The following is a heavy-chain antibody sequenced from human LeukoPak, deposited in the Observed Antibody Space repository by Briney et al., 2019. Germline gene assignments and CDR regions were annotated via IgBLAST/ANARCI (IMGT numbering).Heavy chain of an antibody. J-gene: IGHJ3*02. CDR2: VYTSGST. CDR1: GGAISGNY. V-gene: IGHV4-4*07. D-gene: IGHD3-22*01. CDR3: AREWSYYDSSGYYYIVFDI. Sequence: PSETLSLTCTVSGGAISGNYWSWIRQPAGKGLEWIGRVYTSGSTNYNPPLKSRVTISVDTSKNQFSLKLSSVTAADTAVYYCAREWSYYDSSGYYYIVFDIWGQGTMVTVSS.